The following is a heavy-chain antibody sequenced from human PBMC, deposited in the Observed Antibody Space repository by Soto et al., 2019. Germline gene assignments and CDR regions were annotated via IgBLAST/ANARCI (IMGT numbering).Heavy chain of an antibody. Sequence: QVQLVQSGAEVQKPGASVKVSCKAFGYKFTGDYVHWVRQAPGQGPEWMGWMNPKNGGTSYAYKFQGRITMTRDTTIDTVYMELTNLASDDTAIYYCAREGHLAAWFDPWGQGTLVTVSS. V-gene: IGHV1-2*07. D-gene: IGHD6-25*01. CDR1: GYKFTGDY. CDR2: MNPKNGGT. J-gene: IGHJ5*02. CDR3: AREGHLAAWFDP.